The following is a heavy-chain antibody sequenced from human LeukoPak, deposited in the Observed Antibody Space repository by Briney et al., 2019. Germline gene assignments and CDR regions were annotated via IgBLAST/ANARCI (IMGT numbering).Heavy chain of an antibody. J-gene: IGHJ4*02. CDR1: GYTFTGYY. V-gene: IGHV1-2*02. CDR3: ARSPSWSSSWYDY. D-gene: IGHD6-13*01. CDR2: INPNSGGT. Sequence: GASVKVSCKASGYTFTGYYMHWVRQAPGQGLEWMRWINPNSGGTNYAQKFQGRVTMTRDTSISTAYMELSRLRSDDTAVYYCARSPSWSSSWYDYWGQGTLVTVSS.